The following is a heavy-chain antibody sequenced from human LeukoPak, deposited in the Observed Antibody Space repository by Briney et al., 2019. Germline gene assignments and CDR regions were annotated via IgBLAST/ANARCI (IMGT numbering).Heavy chain of an antibody. Sequence: GGSLRLSCAASGFIFSSYGMHWVRQAPGKGLEWVAFIRYDGINKYYADSVKGRFTVSRDNSKNTLYLQMNSLRAEDTAVYYCAKDTNYYDSSGYGFDYWGQGTLVTVSS. CDR1: GFIFSSYG. V-gene: IGHV3-30*02. CDR3: AKDTNYYDSSGYGFDY. J-gene: IGHJ4*02. D-gene: IGHD3-22*01. CDR2: IRYDGINK.